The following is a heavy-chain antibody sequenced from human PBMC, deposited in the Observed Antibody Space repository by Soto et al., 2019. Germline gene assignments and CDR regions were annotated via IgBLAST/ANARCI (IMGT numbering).Heavy chain of an antibody. CDR2: VIPVFKTA. Sequence: ASVKVSCKSSGGTFSNSPISCVRQAPGQGLEWVGGVIPVFKTANYAQKFQGRVTITADESTNTAYMGLSSLRSGDTAVYYCARSRFVVGVTEDYYGMDVWGQGTTVTVSS. V-gene: IGHV1-69*13. J-gene: IGHJ6*02. CDR1: GGTFSNSP. CDR3: ARSRFVVGVTEDYYGMDV. D-gene: IGHD2-15*01.